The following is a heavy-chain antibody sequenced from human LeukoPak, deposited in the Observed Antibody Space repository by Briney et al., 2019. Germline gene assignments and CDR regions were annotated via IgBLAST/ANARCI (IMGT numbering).Heavy chain of an antibody. CDR1: GYTLTELS. D-gene: IGHD4-23*01. CDR2: FDPEDGET. V-gene: IGHV1-24*01. Sequence: GASVKVSCKVSGYTLTELSMHWVRQAPGKGLEWTGGFDPEDGETIYAQKFQGRVTMTEDTSTDTAYMELSSLRSEDTAVYYCATFGGNSVGRVFWFDPWGQGTLVTVSS. J-gene: IGHJ5*02. CDR3: ATFGGNSVGRVFWFDP.